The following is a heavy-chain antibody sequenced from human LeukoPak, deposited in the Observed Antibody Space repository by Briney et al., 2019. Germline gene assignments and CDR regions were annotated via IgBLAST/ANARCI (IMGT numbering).Heavy chain of an antibody. V-gene: IGHV1-58*01. CDR2: IVVGSGNT. CDR3: AREYYDILTGYKFVP. Sequence: SVKVSCKASGFTFTSSAVQWVRQARGQRLEWIGWIVVGSGNTNYAQKFQGRVTITADESTSTAYMELSSLRSEDTAVYYCAREYYDILTGYKFVPWGQGTLVTVSS. D-gene: IGHD3-9*01. J-gene: IGHJ5*02. CDR1: GFTFTSSA.